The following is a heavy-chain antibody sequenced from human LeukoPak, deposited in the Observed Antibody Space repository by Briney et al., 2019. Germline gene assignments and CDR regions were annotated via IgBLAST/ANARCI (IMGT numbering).Heavy chain of an antibody. D-gene: IGHD6-13*01. CDR3: ARDLSIAAAPDY. CDR1: GCTFTSYY. V-gene: IGHV1-46*01. CDR2: INPSGGST. Sequence: GASVKVSCKASGCTFTSYYMHWVRQAPGQGLEWMGIINPSGGSTSYAQKFQGRVTMTRDTSTSTVYMELSSLRSEDTAVYYCARDLSIAAAPDYWGQGTLVTVSS. J-gene: IGHJ4*02.